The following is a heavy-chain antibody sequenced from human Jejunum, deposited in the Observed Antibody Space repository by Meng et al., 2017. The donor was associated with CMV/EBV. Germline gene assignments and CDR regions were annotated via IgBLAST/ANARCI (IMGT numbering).Heavy chain of an antibody. J-gene: IGHJ4*02. D-gene: IGHD4-11*01. Sequence: AASGFPFSRFALSWVPQAPGKGLEWVSTISGSGGTTYYADSVKGRFTISRDNSKDTLYLQMNSLRAEDTAVYYCAKEDYSNDFDYWGQGTLVTVSS. CDR3: AKEDYSNDFDY. V-gene: IGHV3-23*01. CDR1: GFPFSRFA. CDR2: ISGSGGTT.